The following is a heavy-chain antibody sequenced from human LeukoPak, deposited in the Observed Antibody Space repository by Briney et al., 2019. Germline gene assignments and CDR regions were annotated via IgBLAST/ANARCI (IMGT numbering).Heavy chain of an antibody. CDR2: IRAYNGVT. J-gene: IGHJ4*02. D-gene: IGHD3-22*01. CDR1: GYTFSDHG. V-gene: IGHV1-18*01. Sequence: ASVTVSCKASGYTFSDHGMSWVRQAPGQGLEWMGWIRAYNGVTTYAQKVQGRVTMTADTSTGTAYMDLRNLRSDDTAVYYCARVWVERDYYYDSNAYYYTDYWGQGTLVTVSA. CDR3: ARVWVERDYYYDSNAYYYTDY.